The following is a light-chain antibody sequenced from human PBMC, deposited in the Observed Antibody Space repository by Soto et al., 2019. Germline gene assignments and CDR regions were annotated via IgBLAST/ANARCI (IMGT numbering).Light chain of an antibody. CDR2: DAS. CDR3: QQRSNWPLT. V-gene: IGKV3-11*01. Sequence: ELVLTKSPATLSLSPGERATLSCRASQSVSSYLAWYQQKPGQAPRLLIYDASSRATGIPARFSGSGSGTDFTLTISSLEPEDFAVYYCQQRSNWPLTFGGGTKVDIK. J-gene: IGKJ4*01. CDR1: QSVSSY.